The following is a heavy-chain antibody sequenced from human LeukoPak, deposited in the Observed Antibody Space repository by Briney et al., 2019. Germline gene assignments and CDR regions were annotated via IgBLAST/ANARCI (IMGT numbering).Heavy chain of an antibody. CDR3: ARGYDFWSGDNDAFDI. V-gene: IGHV3-30-3*01. CDR1: GFTFSSYA. J-gene: IGHJ3*02. Sequence: GGSLRLSCAASGFTFSSYAMHWVRQAPGKGLEWVAVISYDGSNKYYADSAKGRFTISRDNSKNTLYLQMNSLRAEDTAVYYCARGYDFWSGDNDAFDIWGQGTMVTVSS. D-gene: IGHD3-3*01. CDR2: ISYDGSNK.